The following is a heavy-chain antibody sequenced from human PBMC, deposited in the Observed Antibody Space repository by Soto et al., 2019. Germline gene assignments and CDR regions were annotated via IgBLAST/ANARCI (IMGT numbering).Heavy chain of an antibody. CDR2: ISYDGSNK. Sequence: GGSLRLSCAASGFTFSSYGMHWVRQAPGKGLEWVAVISYDGSNKYYADSVKGRFTISRDNSKNTLYLQMNSLRAEDTAVYYCAKDGRYFDWLFPTLPKSTHYYYYYYMDVWGEGTTVTVSS. D-gene: IGHD3-9*01. J-gene: IGHJ6*03. CDR3: AKDGRYFDWLFPTLPKSTHYYYYYYMDV. V-gene: IGHV3-30*18. CDR1: GFTFSSYG.